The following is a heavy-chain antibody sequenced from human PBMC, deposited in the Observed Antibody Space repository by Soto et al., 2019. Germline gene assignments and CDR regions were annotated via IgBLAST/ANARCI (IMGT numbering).Heavy chain of an antibody. CDR3: VRDFGWYFRSGYMDV. Sequence: EVQLVESGGGLVKPGGSLRLSCAASGFDFSSYSMNWVRQAPGKGLEWVSSINEDSSYIYYAHSLRGRFTSSRDNAKESLYVPMNSLRAEDTAVYYCVRDFGWYFRSGYMDVWGDGATVTVSS. J-gene: IGHJ6*03. D-gene: IGHD3-3*01. V-gene: IGHV3-21*02. CDR1: GFDFSSYS. CDR2: INEDSSYI.